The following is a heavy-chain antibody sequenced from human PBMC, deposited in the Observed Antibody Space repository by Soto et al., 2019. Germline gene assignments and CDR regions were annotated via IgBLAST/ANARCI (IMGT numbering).Heavy chain of an antibody. CDR1: GLTFSSYA. D-gene: IGHD3-10*01. J-gene: IGHJ4*02. CDR3: AKGLGKGFGNYFDS. CDR2: ISGSGGST. Sequence: GGSLRLSCAASGLTFSSYAMSWVRQAPGKGLEWVSAISGSGGSTYYADSVKGRFTISRDNSKNTLYLQMNSLRAEDTAVYYWAKGLGKGFGNYFDSGGKGTGVTVSS. V-gene: IGHV3-23*01.